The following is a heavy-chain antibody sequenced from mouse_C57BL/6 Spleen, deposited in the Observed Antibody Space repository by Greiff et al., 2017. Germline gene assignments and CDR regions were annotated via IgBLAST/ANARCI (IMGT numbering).Heavy chain of an antibody. CDR1: GFNIKDYY. Sequence: VQLQQSGAELVRPGASVKLSCTASGFNIKDYYMPWVKQRPEQGLEWIGRIDPEDGDTEYAPKFQGKATMTADTSSNTAYLQLSSLTSEDTAVYYGTPSYYGSSAWFAYWGQGTLVTVSA. CDR3: TPSYYGSSAWFAY. V-gene: IGHV14-1*01. CDR2: IDPEDGDT. D-gene: IGHD1-1*01. J-gene: IGHJ3*01.